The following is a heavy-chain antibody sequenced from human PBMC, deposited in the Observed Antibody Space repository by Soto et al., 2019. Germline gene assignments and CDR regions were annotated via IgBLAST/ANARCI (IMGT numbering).Heavy chain of an antibody. CDR2: IKQDGSEK. Sequence: GGSLRLSCAASGFTFSSYWMSWVRQAPGKGLEWVANIKQDGSEKYYVDSVKGRFTISRDNAKNSLYLQMNSLRAEDTAVYYCAREGEWELLQSYYYGMDVWGQGTTVTVSS. J-gene: IGHJ6*02. CDR1: GFTFSSYW. CDR3: AREGEWELLQSYYYGMDV. D-gene: IGHD1-26*01. V-gene: IGHV3-7*05.